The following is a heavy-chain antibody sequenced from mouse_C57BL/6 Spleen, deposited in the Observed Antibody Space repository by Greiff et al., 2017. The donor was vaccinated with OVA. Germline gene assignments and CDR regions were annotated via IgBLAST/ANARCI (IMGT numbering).Heavy chain of an antibody. J-gene: IGHJ2*01. CDR2: ISYDGSN. D-gene: IGHD2-1*01. CDR3: ARGRDLLWPLDY. Sequence: EVHLVESGPGLVKPSQSLSLTCSVTGYSITSGYYWNWIRQFPGNKLEWMGYISYDGSNNYNPSLKNRISITRDTSKNQFFLKLNSVTTEDTATYYCARGRDLLWPLDYWGQGTTLTVSS. CDR1: GYSITSGYY. V-gene: IGHV3-6*01.